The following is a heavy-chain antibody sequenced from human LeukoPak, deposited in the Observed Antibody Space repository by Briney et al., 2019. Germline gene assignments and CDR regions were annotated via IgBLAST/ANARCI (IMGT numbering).Heavy chain of an antibody. J-gene: IGHJ6*03. CDR3: ARYYSDYYYMDV. D-gene: IGHD4-11*01. CDR2: IIPIFGTA. Sequence: GAPVKVSCKASGGTFSSYAISWVRQAPGHGLEWMGGIIPIFGTANYAQKFQGRVTITADESTSTAYMELSSLRSEDTAVYYCARYYSDYYYMDVWGKGTTVTVSS. V-gene: IGHV1-69*13. CDR1: GGTFSSYA.